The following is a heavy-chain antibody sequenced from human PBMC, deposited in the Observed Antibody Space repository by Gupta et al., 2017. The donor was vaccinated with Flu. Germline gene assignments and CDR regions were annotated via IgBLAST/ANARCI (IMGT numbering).Heavy chain of an antibody. D-gene: IGHD6-13*01. V-gene: IGHV2-5*01. CDR2: IYWNDNK. J-gene: IGHJ5*02. CDR3: AHRRIDHSNNWRGSWLDP. Sequence: LSDVGVGVAWIRQPPGNPLEWLALIYWNDNKLYSPSLMSRLIITKDTSSKVTLTMTNMDPVDTATYYCAHRRIDHSNNWRGSWLDPWGQGILVTGSS. CDR1: LSDVGVG.